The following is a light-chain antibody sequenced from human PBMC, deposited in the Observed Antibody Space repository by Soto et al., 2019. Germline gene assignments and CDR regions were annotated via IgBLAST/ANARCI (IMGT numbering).Light chain of an antibody. Sequence: DVVMTQSPLSLPVTLGQPASISCRSSQSLVYSDGNTYLNWFQQRPGQSPRRLIYKVSNRDSGVPDRFSGSGSGTDFTLKISRVEAEDVGVYYCMQGPPWPRTFGQGTKVEIK. CDR1: QSLVYSDGNTY. CDR2: KVS. V-gene: IGKV2-30*01. CDR3: MQGPPWPRT. J-gene: IGKJ1*01.